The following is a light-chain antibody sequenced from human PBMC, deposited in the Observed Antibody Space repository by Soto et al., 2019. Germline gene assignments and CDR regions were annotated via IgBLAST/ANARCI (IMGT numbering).Light chain of an antibody. J-gene: IGKJ1*01. CDR3: QQYNNWLTWT. Sequence: GMSQSPATLSVSPGERATLSCRASQSVSSNLAWYQQKPGQAPRLLIYGASTRATGIPARFSGSGSGTEFTLTISSLQSEDFAVYYCQQYNNWLTWTFGQGTKVDIK. CDR2: GAS. V-gene: IGKV3-15*01. CDR1: QSVSSN.